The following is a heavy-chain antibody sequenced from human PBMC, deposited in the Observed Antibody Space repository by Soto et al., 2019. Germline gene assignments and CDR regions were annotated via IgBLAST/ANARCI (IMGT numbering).Heavy chain of an antibody. V-gene: IGHV4-59*01. CDR2: IYYSGST. D-gene: IGHD4-17*01. J-gene: IGHJ3*02. CDR3: AGPRGDYGAFDI. Sequence: SETLSLTCTVSGGSISSYYWSWIRQPPGKGLEWIGYIYYSGSTNYNPSLKSRVTISVDTSKNQFSLKLSSVTAADTAVYYCAGPRGDYGAFDIWGQGTMVTVSS. CDR1: GGSISSYY.